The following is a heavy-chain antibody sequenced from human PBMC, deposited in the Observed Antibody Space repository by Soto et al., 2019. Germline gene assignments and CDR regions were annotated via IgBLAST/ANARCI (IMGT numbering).Heavy chain of an antibody. Sequence: RLSLSCGVSGGSISSSDFYWSRIRQPPGRGLEWIGFIFYSGSTYYNPPLKSRITISLDTSKNQFSLKLSSVTATDTAVYYCARVGGSGSYYKDNWFDPWGQGTLVTVSS. J-gene: IGHJ5*02. D-gene: IGHD3-10*01. CDR2: IFYSGST. CDR1: GGSISSSDFY. V-gene: IGHV4-30-4*01. CDR3: ARVGGSGSYYKDNWFDP.